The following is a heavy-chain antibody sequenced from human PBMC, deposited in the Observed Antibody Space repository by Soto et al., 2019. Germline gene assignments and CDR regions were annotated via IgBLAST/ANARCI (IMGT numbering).Heavy chain of an antibody. J-gene: IGHJ3*02. V-gene: IGHV4-59*01. Sequence: QVQLQESGPGLVKPSETVSLTCTVSGGSISSYCWSWIRQPPGKGLEWIGYIYYSGSTNYNPSLKRRVTISVDTSKNQFSLKLSSVTAADTAVYYCASAMYGDYATFDIWGQGTMVTVSS. CDR1: GGSISSYC. CDR3: ASAMYGDYATFDI. CDR2: IYYSGST. D-gene: IGHD4-17*01.